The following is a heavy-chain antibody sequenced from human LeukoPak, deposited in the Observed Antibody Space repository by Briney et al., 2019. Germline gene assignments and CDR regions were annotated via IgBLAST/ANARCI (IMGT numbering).Heavy chain of an antibody. CDR2: INHSGST. CDR1: GGSFSGYY. J-gene: IGHJ4*02. D-gene: IGHD4-11*01. V-gene: IGHV4-34*01. Sequence: PSETLSLTCAVYGGSFSGYYWSWIRQPPGKGLEWIGEINHSGSTNYNPSLKSRVTISVDTSKNQFSLKLSSVTAADTAVYYCARGQYSAHDYWGQGTLVTVSS. CDR3: ARGQYSAHDY.